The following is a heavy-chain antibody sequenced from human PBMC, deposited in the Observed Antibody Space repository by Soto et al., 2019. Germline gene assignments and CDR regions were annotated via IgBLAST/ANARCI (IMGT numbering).Heavy chain of an antibody. D-gene: IGHD2-21*02. J-gene: IGHJ4*02. CDR2: IYYSGST. CDR3: ARQRTSVVTQAYFDV. V-gene: IGHV4-39*01. Sequence: SETLSPTCTVTGDSINSRSSYWGWIRQPAGKGLEWIGRIYYSGSTYNNPSLRSRVTMSIDTSKEQCSLKLKAVTAADTALYFCARQRTSVVTQAYFDVWGPGSLVTVSS. CDR1: GDSINSRSSY.